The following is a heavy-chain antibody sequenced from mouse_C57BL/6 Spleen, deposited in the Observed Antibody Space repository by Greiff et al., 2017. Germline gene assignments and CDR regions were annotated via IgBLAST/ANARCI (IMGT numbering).Heavy chain of an antibody. J-gene: IGHJ3*01. D-gene: IGHD1-1*01. CDR1: GYAFRSSW. Sequence: QVQLKQSGPELVKPGASVKISCKASGYAFRSSWMNWVKQRPGKGLEWIGRIYPGDGDTNYNGKFKGKATLTADKSSSTAYMQLSSLTSEDSAVYFCARSDYYGSSYSFAYWGQGTLVTVSA. CDR3: ARSDYYGSSYSFAY. CDR2: IYPGDGDT. V-gene: IGHV1-82*01.